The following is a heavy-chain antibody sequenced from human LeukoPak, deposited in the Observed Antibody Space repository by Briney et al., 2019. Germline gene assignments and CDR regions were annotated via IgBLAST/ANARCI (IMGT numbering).Heavy chain of an antibody. V-gene: IGHV6-1*01. D-gene: IGHD6-6*01. J-gene: IGHJ6*02. CDR3: ARDWAGYSSSSVYYYYGMDV. Sequence: SQTLSLTCAISGDSVLSNSVTWNWIRQSPSRGLEWLGRTYYRSTWYNDYAVSVKSRITINPDTSKNQFSLQLNSVTPEDTAVYYCARDWAGYSSSSVYYYYGMDVWGQGTTVTVSS. CDR2: TYYRSTWYN. CDR1: GDSVLSNSVT.